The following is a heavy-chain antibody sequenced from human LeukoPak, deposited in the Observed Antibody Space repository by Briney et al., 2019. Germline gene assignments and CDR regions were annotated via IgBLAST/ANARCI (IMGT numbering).Heavy chain of an antibody. CDR2: INHSGST. J-gene: IGHJ6*03. D-gene: IGHD6-6*01. Sequence: PSETLSLTCAVYGGSFSGYYWSWIRQPPGKGLEWIGEINHSGSTNYNPSLKSRVTISVDTSKNQFSLKLSSVTAADTAVYYCARGSGSSSILYYYYYMDVWGKGTTVTVSS. CDR1: GGSFSGYY. CDR3: ARGSGSSSILYYYYYMDV. V-gene: IGHV4-34*01.